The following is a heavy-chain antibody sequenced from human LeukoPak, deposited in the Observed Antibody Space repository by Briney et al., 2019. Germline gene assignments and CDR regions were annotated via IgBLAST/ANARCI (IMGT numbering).Heavy chain of an antibody. CDR3: AVSMIAFDC. J-gene: IGHJ4*02. D-gene: IGHD3-22*01. CDR2: FSGGGGRT. CDR1: GLTFSSYA. V-gene: IGHV3-23*01. Sequence: GGSLRLSCEVSGLTFSSYAMSWVRLAPGKGLEWISGFSGGGGRTDYAESVKGRFSISRDTSKNTFYMEMNSLRAEDTAVYYCAVSMIAFDCWGQGTMVTVSS.